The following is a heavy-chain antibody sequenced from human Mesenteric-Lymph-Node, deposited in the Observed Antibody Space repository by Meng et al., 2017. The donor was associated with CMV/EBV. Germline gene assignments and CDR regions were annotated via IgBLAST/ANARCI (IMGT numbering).Heavy chain of an antibody. CDR2: IRYDGSNK. CDR3: AKEVVPAAIPNWFDP. V-gene: IGHV3-30*02. CDR1: GFTFSSYG. Sequence: GESLKISCAASGFTFSSYGMHWVRQAPGKGLEWVAFIRYDGSNKYYADSVKGRFTISRDNSKNTLYLQMNSLRAEDTAVYYCAKEVVPAAIPNWFDPWGQGTLVTVSS. J-gene: IGHJ5*02. D-gene: IGHD2-2*01.